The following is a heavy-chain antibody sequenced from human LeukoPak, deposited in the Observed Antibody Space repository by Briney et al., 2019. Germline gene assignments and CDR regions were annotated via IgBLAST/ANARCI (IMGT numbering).Heavy chain of an antibody. D-gene: IGHD3-10*01. CDR3: AKSIGRDS. J-gene: IGHJ4*02. CDR1: GFSFRTHW. Sequence: GGSLTLSCAASGFSFRTHWMSWVRQAPGKGLEWVANINQDGRKKFYVDSVEGRFTISRDDAKTSLFLQMNSLRAEDTAVYYCAKSIGRDSWGQGTLVTVSS. V-gene: IGHV3-7*02. CDR2: INQDGRKK.